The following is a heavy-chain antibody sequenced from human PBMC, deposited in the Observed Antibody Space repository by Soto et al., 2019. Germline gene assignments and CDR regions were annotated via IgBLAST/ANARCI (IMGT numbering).Heavy chain of an antibody. J-gene: IGHJ4*02. Sequence: ASVKVSCKASGYIFTSLAMHWVRQAPGQRLEWMGWINPGNGNTKYSQSFQGRVTITRDISASTAYMELSSLRSEDTAVYFCARDLDAYNSTGYWGQGTLVTVSS. D-gene: IGHD1-1*01. CDR2: INPGNGNT. V-gene: IGHV1-3*01. CDR3: ARDLDAYNSTGY. CDR1: GYIFTSLA.